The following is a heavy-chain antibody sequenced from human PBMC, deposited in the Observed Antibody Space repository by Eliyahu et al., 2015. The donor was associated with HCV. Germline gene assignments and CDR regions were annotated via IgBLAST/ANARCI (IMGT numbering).Heavy chain of an antibody. CDR3: ARVWTQWFGQSYYDH. D-gene: IGHD3-10*01. CDR1: GGSISNGNYY. Sequence: QVQLQESGPGLVKPSQTLSLTCTVSGGSISNGNYYWXWIRQPAGKGLEWIGRIYTTGSTNYNPSLKSRVAISLDTSKNQFSLKLNSVTAADTAVYYCARVWTQWFGQSYYDHWGQGTLVTVSS. V-gene: IGHV4-61*02. CDR2: IYTTGST. J-gene: IGHJ4*02.